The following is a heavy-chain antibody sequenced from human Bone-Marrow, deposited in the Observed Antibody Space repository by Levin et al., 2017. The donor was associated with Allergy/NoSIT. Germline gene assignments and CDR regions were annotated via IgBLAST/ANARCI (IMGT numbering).Heavy chain of an antibody. CDR2: LTGSGGI. D-gene: IGHD2-15*01. J-gene: IGHJ4*02. CDR1: GFTFNNYA. CDR3: TKDPYSSHPGSGFYFFDH. Sequence: GGSLRLSCAASGFTFNNYAMAWVRQAPGKGLEWVSGLTGSGGIYYADSVKGRFTISRDNSKNTLYLQMNSLRAEDTAIYYCTKDPYSSHPGSGFYFFDHWGQGTLVTVSS. V-gene: IGHV3-23*01.